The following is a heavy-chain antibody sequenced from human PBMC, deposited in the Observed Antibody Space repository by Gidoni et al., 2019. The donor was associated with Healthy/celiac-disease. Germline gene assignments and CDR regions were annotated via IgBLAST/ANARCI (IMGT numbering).Heavy chain of an antibody. V-gene: IGHV3-23*01. CDR3: AKDQSRLAMVRGVIIPDAFDI. CDR2: IIGVGGST. J-gene: IGHJ3*02. CDR1: GLTFSRCA. D-gene: IGHD3-10*01. Sequence: EVQLLASGGGLVQPGGSLRLPLAARGLTFSRCAMGRARQAPGKGLGWVPAIIGVGGSTYYADSVKGRFTISRDNSKNTLYLQMNSLRAEDTAVYYCAKDQSRLAMVRGVIIPDAFDIWGQGTMVTVSS.